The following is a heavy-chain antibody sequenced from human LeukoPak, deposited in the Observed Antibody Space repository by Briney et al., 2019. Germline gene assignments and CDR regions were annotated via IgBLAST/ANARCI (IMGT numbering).Heavy chain of an antibody. J-gene: IGHJ4*02. V-gene: IGHV3-30-3*01. CDR3: ARDLDGGNLGFSSLDY. CDR2: ISYHGNDK. Sequence: GGSLRLSCAASGFTFTNYAMHWVRQSPGKRLEWVAVISYHGNDKYYADSLKGRFTISRDNSKNTLYLQMNSLRAEDTAVYYCARDLDGGNLGFSSLDYWGQGTLVTVSS. D-gene: IGHD4-23*01. CDR1: GFTFTNYA.